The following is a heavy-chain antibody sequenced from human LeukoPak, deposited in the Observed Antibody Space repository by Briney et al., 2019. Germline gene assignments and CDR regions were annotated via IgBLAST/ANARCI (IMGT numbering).Heavy chain of an antibody. CDR1: GFTFSAYA. J-gene: IGHJ3*02. V-gene: IGHV3-48*02. CDR3: ARGPVTRFEI. D-gene: IGHD4-17*01. CDR2: ISTMSSTK. Sequence: GGSLRLSCEASGFTFSAYAMTWVRQAPGKGLEWVSYISTMSSTKYYADSVKGRFTISRDNAQNSLYLQVNSLRDEDTAVYYCARGPVTRFEIWGQGTMVTVSS.